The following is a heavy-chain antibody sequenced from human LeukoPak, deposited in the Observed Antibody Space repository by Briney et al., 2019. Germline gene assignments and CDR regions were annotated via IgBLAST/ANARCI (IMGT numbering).Heavy chain of an antibody. J-gene: IGHJ4*02. CDR2: IFYSGSS. CDR1: GGSITSSSYY. V-gene: IGHV4-39*01. CDR3: ARGGFTSPFDY. D-gene: IGHD3-3*01. Sequence: SQTLSLTCAVSGGSITSSSYYWGWIRQPPGKGLEWIGSIFYSGSSHYNPSLKSRLTISVDTSKNQFSLRLSSVTAADTAVYYCARGGFTSPFDYWGQGTLVTVSS.